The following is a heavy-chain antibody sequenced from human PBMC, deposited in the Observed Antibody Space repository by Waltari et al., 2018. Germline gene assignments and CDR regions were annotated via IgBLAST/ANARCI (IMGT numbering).Heavy chain of an antibody. Sequence: QVQLVESGGGVVQPGMSLRLSCAASGFSLSPFGMHWVRQAPGKGLGWVAFASFDGSTTYYADSVRGRFTISRDNSKNTLYLDINTLRVDDTAIYYCAKDAFGNTYLDHWGQGTLVTVSS. V-gene: IGHV3-30*02. D-gene: IGHD3-10*01. CDR2: ASFDGSTT. CDR1: GFSLSPFG. J-gene: IGHJ5*02. CDR3: AKDAFGNTYLDH.